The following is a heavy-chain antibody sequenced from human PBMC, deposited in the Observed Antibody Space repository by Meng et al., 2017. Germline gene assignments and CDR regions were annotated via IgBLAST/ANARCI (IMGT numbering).Heavy chain of an antibody. CDR2: MNPNSCNT. J-gene: IGHJ4*02. CDR1: GYTVTSYD. Sequence: KRPRASMRSSCTASGYTVTSYDSNCVRKAAGQGPERVGWMNPNSCNTGNAQKFQGIVTITRITSKSTEYMELSRLSSEDAAVYYCARCVSYGGPDYWGQGTLVTVSS. CDR3: ARCVSYGGPDY. V-gene: IGHV1-8*02. D-gene: IGHD4-23*01.